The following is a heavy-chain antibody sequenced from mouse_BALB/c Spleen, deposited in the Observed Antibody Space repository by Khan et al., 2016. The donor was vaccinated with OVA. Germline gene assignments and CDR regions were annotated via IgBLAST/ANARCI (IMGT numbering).Heavy chain of an antibody. J-gene: IGHJ4*01. CDR1: GFSLSRYN. CDR3: ARAYYRFDGYYAMDY. D-gene: IGHD2-14*01. CDR2: IWGGGGT. V-gene: IGHV2-6-4*01. Sequence: VQLVESGPGLVAPSQSLSITCTVSGFSLSRYNIHWIRQPPGKGLEWLGMIWGGGGTDYNSTLKSRLSIRKDNSKSQVLLKMNSLQTYDTAMYYCARAYYRFDGYYAMDYWGQGTSVTVSS.